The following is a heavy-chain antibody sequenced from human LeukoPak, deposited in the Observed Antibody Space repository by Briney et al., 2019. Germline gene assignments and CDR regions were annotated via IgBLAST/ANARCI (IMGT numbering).Heavy chain of an antibody. CDR1: GGSISSYY. J-gene: IGHJ4*02. CDR2: IYYSGST. V-gene: IGHV4-59*01. D-gene: IGHD3-10*01. Sequence: SETLSLTCTVSGGSISSYYWNWIRQSPGKGLEWIGYIYYSGSTNYNPSLNSRVTISVDTSKNQFSLKLNSVTAADTAVYYCARGGSGSYQPYYFDYWGQGTLVTVSS. CDR3: ARGGSGSYQPYYFDY.